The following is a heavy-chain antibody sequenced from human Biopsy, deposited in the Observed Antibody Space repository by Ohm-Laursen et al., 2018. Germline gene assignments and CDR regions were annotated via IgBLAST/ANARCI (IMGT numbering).Heavy chain of an antibody. V-gene: IGHV4-38-2*02. CDR2: IYYDGIT. D-gene: IGHD5-12*01. Sequence: SETLSLTCPVSGYSVTNDYYWGWIRQPPGKGLEWIGNIYYDGITYYNPSLKSRVAMSVDTSKNQFSLRLTPVTAADTAVYYCARVAGGHAYYYGMDVWGQGTTVIVSS. J-gene: IGHJ6*02. CDR1: GYSVTNDYY. CDR3: ARVAGGHAYYYGMDV.